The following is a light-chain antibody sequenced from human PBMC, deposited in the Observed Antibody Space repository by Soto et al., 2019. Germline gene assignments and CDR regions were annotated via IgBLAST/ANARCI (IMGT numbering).Light chain of an antibody. J-gene: IGLJ1*01. CDR2: EVH. V-gene: IGLV2-23*02. CDR1: SGDVGNYKF. CDR3: CSYSGRSTFV. Sequence: QSALTQPASVAGSPGQSITVSCTGASGDVGNYKFVSWYQQHPGKAPKLIIFEVHKRPSGVSDRFSGSKSGNTASLTVSGLQSEDEADYYCCSYSGRSTFVFGTGTKLTVL.